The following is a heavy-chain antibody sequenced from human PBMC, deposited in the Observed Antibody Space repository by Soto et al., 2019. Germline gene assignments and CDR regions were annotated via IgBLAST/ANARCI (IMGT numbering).Heavy chain of an antibody. CDR1: GCTFSSSW. Sequence: GGSLRLSCAASGCTFSSSWMSWVRQAPGKGLELLANVSPDGFDKVYVDYVKGRFTISRDNSKNTLYLQMNSLRAEDTAVYYGPKDTRAAEIQLCSLVTGGQGTLATLSS. J-gene: IGHJ4*02. D-gene: IGHD5-18*01. V-gene: IGHV3-7*03. CDR3: PKDTRAAEIQLCSLVT. CDR2: VSPDGFDK.